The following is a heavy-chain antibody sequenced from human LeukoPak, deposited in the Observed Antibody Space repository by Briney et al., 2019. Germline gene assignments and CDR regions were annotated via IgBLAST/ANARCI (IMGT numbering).Heavy chain of an antibody. J-gene: IGHJ4*02. Sequence: ASVKVSCKASGYTFTSYGISRVRQAPGQGLEWMGWISAYNGNTNYAQKLQGRVTMTTDTSTSTAYMELRSLRSDDTAVYYCARTEARPDSLDYWGQGTLVTVSS. CDR1: GYTFTSYG. CDR2: ISAYNGNT. D-gene: IGHD6-6*01. V-gene: IGHV1-18*01. CDR3: ARTEARPDSLDY.